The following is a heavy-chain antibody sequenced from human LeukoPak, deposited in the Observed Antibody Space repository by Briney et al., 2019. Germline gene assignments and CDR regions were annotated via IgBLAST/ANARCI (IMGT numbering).Heavy chain of an antibody. Sequence: GRSLRLSCAASGFTFSSYGMHWVRHAPGKGLERVAVIWYDGSNKYYADSVKGRFTISRDNSKNTLYLQMNSLRAEDTAVYYCARDRGVGSLGLRYWGQGTLVTVSS. CDR1: GFTFSSYG. CDR3: ARDRGVGSLGLRY. D-gene: IGHD1-26*01. J-gene: IGHJ4*02. CDR2: IWYDGSNK. V-gene: IGHV3-33*01.